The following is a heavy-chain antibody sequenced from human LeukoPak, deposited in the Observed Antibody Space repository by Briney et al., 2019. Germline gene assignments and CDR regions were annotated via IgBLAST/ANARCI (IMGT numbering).Heavy chain of an antibody. J-gene: IGHJ4*01. CDR2: INHSGST. CDR1: GGSFSGYY. V-gene: IGHV4-34*01. CDR3: ARGTGSLFY. Sequence: SETLSLTCAVYGGSFSGYYWSWIRQPPGKGLEWIGEINHSGSTNYNPSLKSRVTISVDTSKNQFSLKLSSVTAADTAVYYCARGTGSLFYWGHGILVTVSS. D-gene: IGHD3-10*01.